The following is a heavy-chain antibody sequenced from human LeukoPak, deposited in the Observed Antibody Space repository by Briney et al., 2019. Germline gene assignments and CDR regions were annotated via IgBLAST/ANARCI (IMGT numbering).Heavy chain of an antibody. V-gene: IGHV1-69*04. CDR3: ARTDYYDSSGYYPDAFDI. D-gene: IGHD3-22*01. CDR2: IIPILGIA. CDR1: GGTFSSYA. Sequence: SVKVSCKASGGTFSSYAISWVRQAPGQGLGWMGRIIPILGIANYAQKFQGRVTITADKSTSTAYMELSSLRSEDTAVYYCARTDYYDSSGYYPDAFDIWGQGTMVTVSS. J-gene: IGHJ3*02.